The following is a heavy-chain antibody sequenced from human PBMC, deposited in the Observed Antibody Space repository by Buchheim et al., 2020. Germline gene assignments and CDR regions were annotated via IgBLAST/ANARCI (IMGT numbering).Heavy chain of an antibody. CDR3: ARPGLGSGGSDHSYGMDV. J-gene: IGHJ6*02. D-gene: IGHD2-15*01. CDR1: GYTFTSYY. V-gene: IGHV1-46*01. Sequence: QVQLVQSGAEVKKPGASVKVSCKASGYTFTSYYMHWVRQAPGQGLEWMGIINPSGGSTSYAQKFQGRVTMTRETSPSTVYMELSSLRSEDTAVYYCARPGLGSGGSDHSYGMDVWGQGTT. CDR2: INPSGGST.